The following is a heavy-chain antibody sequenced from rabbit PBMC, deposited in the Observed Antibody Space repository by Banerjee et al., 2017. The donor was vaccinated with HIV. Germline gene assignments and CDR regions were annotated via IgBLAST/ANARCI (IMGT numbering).Heavy chain of an antibody. D-gene: IGHD6-1*01. J-gene: IGHJ4*01. CDR2: IYAGSGST. V-gene: IGHV1S45*01. CDR3: ARTDYAYDSNL. CDR1: GFTISSSYY. Sequence: QQQLEESGGGLVKPGGTLALTCKASGFTISSSYYMCWVRQAPGKGLEWIGCIYAGSGSTWYASWAKGRFTISKTSSTTVTLQMTSLTAADTATYFCARTDYAYDSNLWGPGTLVTVS.